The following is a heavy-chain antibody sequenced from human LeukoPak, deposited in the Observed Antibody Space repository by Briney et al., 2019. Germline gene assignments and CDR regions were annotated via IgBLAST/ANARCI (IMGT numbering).Heavy chain of an antibody. CDR2: IFPGDSDT. CDR1: GYRFSTYW. V-gene: IGHV5-51*01. CDR3: ARRGGVGAGRWFDP. D-gene: IGHD1-26*01. Sequence: GESLKISCRASGYRFSTYWIGWVRQMPGKGLEWMGIIFPGDSDTTYSPSFQGQVTISADKSISTAYLQWSSLKTSDTAIYYCARRGGVGAGRWFDPWAREPWSPSPQ. J-gene: IGHJ5*02.